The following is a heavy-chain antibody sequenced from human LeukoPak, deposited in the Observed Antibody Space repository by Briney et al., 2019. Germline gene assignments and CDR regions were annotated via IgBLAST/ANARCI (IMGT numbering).Heavy chain of an antibody. CDR2: INHSGST. D-gene: IGHD3-22*01. J-gene: IGHJ4*02. Sequence: SETRSLTCAVYGGSFSGYYWSWIRQPPGKGREGIGGINHSGSTNYNPSLKSRVTISVDTSKNQFSLKLSSVTAADTAVYYCARAGPRMAYYYDSSGYYFDYWGQGTLVTVSS. V-gene: IGHV4-34*01. CDR1: GGSFSGYY. CDR3: ARAGPRMAYYYDSSGYYFDY.